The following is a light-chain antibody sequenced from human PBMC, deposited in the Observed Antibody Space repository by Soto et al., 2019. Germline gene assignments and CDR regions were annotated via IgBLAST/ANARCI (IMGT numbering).Light chain of an antibody. CDR2: GAS. CDR1: QSINNIY. CDR3: QQYGSSGT. V-gene: IGKV3-20*01. J-gene: IGKJ1*01. Sequence: EIVLTQSPGTLSLSPGERATLSCRASQSINNIYFAWYQQKPGQAPRLLIYGASNRATGIPDRFSGSGSGTDFTLTISRLEPEDFAVYYCQQYGSSGTFGQGTKVEIK.